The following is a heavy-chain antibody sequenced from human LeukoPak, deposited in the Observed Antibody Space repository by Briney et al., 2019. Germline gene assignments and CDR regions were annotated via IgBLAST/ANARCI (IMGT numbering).Heavy chain of an antibody. Sequence: GASVKVSCKASGYTFTSYYMHWVRQAPGQGLEWMGIINPTGGSTSYAQKFQGRVTMTRDTSISTAYMELSRLRSDDTAVYYCARDSCRGCQVTRNWGQGTLVTVSS. CDR3: ARDSCRGCQVTRN. V-gene: IGHV1-46*01. J-gene: IGHJ4*02. CDR2: INPTGGST. D-gene: IGHD4-17*01. CDR1: GYTFTSYY.